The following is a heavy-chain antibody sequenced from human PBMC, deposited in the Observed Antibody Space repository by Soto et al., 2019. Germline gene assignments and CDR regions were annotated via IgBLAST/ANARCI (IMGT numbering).Heavy chain of an antibody. CDR1: GGSISSYY. D-gene: IGHD3-3*01. J-gene: IGHJ5*02. CDR3: ARVISGGYYTVGWFDP. Sequence: SETLSLTCTVSGGSISSYYWSWIRQPPGKGLEWIGYIYYSGSTNYNPSLKSRVTISVDTSKNQFSLKLSSVTAADTAVYYCARVISGGYYTVGWFDPWGQGTLVSVSS. CDR2: IYYSGST. V-gene: IGHV4-59*08.